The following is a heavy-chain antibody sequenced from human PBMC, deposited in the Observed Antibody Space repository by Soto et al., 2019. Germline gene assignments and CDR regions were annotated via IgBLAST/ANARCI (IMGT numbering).Heavy chain of an antibody. CDR3: ARSEDNGYYFDY. CDR1: GFTFSRYA. D-gene: IGHD2-15*01. Sequence: EVQLVESGGGLVQPGGSLRLSCAASGFTFSRYAMYWVRQAPGKGLEDVSAIRSNGGSTYYANSVKGRFTISRDNSKNTLYLQMCSLRAEDMAVYYCARSEDNGYYFDYWGQGTLVTVSS. J-gene: IGHJ4*02. CDR2: IRSNGGST. V-gene: IGHV3-64*01.